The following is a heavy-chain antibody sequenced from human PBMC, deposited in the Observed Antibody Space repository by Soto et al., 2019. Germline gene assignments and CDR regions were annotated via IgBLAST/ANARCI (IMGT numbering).Heavy chain of an antibody. Sequence: ASVKVSCKVSGYTLTELSMHWVRQAPGKGLEWMGGFDPEDGETIYAQKFQGRVTMTEDTSTDTAYMELSSLRSEDTAVYYCATANYTTRGHSSSWAGAYYYYYGMDVWGQGTTVTVSS. CDR3: ATANYTTRGHSSSWAGAYYYYYGMDV. CDR1: GYTLTELS. J-gene: IGHJ6*02. V-gene: IGHV1-24*01. CDR2: FDPEDGET. D-gene: IGHD6-13*01.